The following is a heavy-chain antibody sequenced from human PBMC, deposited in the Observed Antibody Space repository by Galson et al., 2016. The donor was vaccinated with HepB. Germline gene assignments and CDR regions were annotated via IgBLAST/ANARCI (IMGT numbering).Heavy chain of an antibody. CDR2: IHSDGSIT. V-gene: IGHV3-74*01. CDR1: GFTVSNNW. D-gene: IGHD1-26*01. Sequence: SLRLSCAASGFTVSNNWMHWGRQAPGKGPMWVARIHSDGSITNEADSGKGRFTISTDNAKNTVYLQRNSRRAADTAVYYCARHIGGRGYFDYWGQGSRVTVSS. CDR3: ARHIGGRGYFDY. J-gene: IGHJ4*02.